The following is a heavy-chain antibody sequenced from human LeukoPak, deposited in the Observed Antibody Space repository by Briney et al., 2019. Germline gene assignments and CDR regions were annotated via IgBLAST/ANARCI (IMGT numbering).Heavy chain of an antibody. V-gene: IGHV3-11*01. J-gene: IGHJ4*02. D-gene: IGHD6-13*01. Sequence: GGSLRLSCAASGFTLSGHYMSWIRQAPGKGLEWVSKISSGGTTYYADSLKGRFTISRDNAKNSLYLQINSLRAEDTAVYYCARALQPYYLDYWGQGTLVTVSS. CDR2: ISSGGTT. CDR3: ARALQPYYLDY. CDR1: GFTLSGHY.